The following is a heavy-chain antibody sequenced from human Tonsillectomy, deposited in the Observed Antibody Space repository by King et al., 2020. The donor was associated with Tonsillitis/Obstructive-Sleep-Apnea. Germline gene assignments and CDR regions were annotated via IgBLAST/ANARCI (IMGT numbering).Heavy chain of an antibody. D-gene: IGHD1-26*01. Sequence: VQLQQWGAGLLKPSETLSLTCAVYGGSFSGYYWSWIRQPPGKGLEWIGEINHSGSTNYSPSLKGRVTISIDTSKNQFSLKLSSVTAADTAVYYCAMGEVGATTIYYYYALDVWGQGTTVTVSS. CDR1: GGSFSGYY. CDR3: AMGEVGATTIYYYYALDV. J-gene: IGHJ6*02. V-gene: IGHV4-34*01. CDR2: INHSGST.